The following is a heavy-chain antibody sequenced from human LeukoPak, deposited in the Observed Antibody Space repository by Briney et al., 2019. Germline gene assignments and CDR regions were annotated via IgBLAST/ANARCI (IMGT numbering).Heavy chain of an antibody. Sequence: PGGSLRLSCADSGFTFSSYGMTWVRPAPGKGLEWVSAISSSGGSTYYADSVKGRFAISRDNSKNTLYLQMNSLRAEDTAVYYCVKDRSNYGSGNFDYWGQGTLVTVSS. CDR2: ISSSGGST. CDR1: GFTFSSYG. D-gene: IGHD3-10*01. J-gene: IGHJ4*02. CDR3: VKDRSNYGSGNFDY. V-gene: IGHV3-23*01.